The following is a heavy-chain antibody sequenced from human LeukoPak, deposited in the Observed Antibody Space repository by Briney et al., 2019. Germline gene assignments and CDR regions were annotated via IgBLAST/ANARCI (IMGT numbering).Heavy chain of an antibody. CDR3: ARPTSNYGFWSGLDH. Sequence: PGGSLRLSCAASGFTFSNYAMHWVRQTPGKGLEWVAVISYDGSNEYYADSVKGRFTISRDNSENTLYLQMNSLRAEDTAVYYCARPTSNYGFWSGLDHWGQGTLVTVSS. V-gene: IGHV3-30-3*01. J-gene: IGHJ4*02. D-gene: IGHD3-3*01. CDR1: GFTFSNYA. CDR2: ISYDGSNE.